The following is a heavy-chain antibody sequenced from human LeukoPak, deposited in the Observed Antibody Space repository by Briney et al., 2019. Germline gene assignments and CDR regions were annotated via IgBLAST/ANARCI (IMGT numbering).Heavy chain of an antibody. CDR3: ARTLRGYSYGFEVGYYYYGMDV. V-gene: IGHV1-2*02. J-gene: IGHJ6*02. CDR2: ISPNTGGT. D-gene: IGHD5-18*01. CDR1: GYTFTVCY. Sequence: ASVKVSCKASGYTFTVCYIHWVRQAPGQGLEWMGWISPNTGGTKYAQNFQGRVTMTRDTSISTAYMELSRLRSDDTAVYYCARTLRGYSYGFEVGYYYYGMDVWGQGTTVTVSS.